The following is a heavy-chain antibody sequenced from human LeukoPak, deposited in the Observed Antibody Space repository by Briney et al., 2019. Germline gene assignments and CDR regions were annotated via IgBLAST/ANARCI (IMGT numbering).Heavy chain of an antibody. CDR1: GFTFSSYA. CDR2: ITSTSNTI. D-gene: IGHD4-17*01. J-gene: IGHJ4*02. CDR3: ASPGLRFDY. V-gene: IGHV3-48*02. Sequence: GGSLRLSCAASGFTFSSYAMNWVRQAPGKGLEWVSYITSTSNTIYYADSVKGRFTISRDNAKNSLYLQMNSLRDEDTAVYYCASPGLRFDYWGQGTLVTVSS.